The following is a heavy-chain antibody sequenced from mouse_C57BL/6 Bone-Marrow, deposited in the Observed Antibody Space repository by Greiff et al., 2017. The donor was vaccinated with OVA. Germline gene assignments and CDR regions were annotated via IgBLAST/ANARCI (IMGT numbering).Heavy chain of an antibody. D-gene: IGHD1-1*01. J-gene: IGHJ4*01. CDR2: INPSSGYT. CDR1: GYTFTSYW. Sequence: VMLVESGAELAKPGASVKLSCKASGYTFTSYWMHWVKQRPGQGLEWIGYINPSSGYTKYNQKFKDKATLTADKSSSTAYMQLSSLTYEDSAVYYCARHGSSPYYAMDYWGQGTSVTVSS. CDR3: ARHGSSPYYAMDY. V-gene: IGHV1-7*01.